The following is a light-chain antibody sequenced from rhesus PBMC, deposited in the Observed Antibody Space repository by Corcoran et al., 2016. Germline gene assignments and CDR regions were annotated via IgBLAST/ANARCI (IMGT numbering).Light chain of an antibody. J-gene: IGKJ1*01. CDR1: QGISNY. CDR3: QQHDSYPRA. Sequence: DIQMTQSPSSLSASVGDTVTITCRASQGISNYLAWYQQIPGKAPKPLVFYASTLVCGVPSRLSGSGFGTAFALTISRLRPEDFAPYYCQQHDSYPRAFGRGAKVEIK. CDR2: YAS. V-gene: IGKV1S16*01.